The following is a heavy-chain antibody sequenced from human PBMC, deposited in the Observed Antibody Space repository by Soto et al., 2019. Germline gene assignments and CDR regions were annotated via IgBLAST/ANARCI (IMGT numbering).Heavy chain of an antibody. V-gene: IGHV1-18*01. CDR1: GYTFTSYG. CDR2: IRAYNGHT. J-gene: IGHJ6*02. CDR3: ARDLPTMDV. Sequence: QVQLVQSGAEVKKPGASVKFSCKASGYTFTSYGISWVRHAPGQWLGWMGWIRAYNGHTIYAQKPKGRVTLTTDTSTRTAYMELRSLRSADTAVYYCARDLPTMDVWRQGTTVTVSS.